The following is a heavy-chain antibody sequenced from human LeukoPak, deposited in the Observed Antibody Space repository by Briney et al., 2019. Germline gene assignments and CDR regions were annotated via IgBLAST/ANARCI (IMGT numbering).Heavy chain of an antibody. V-gene: IGHV1-24*01. Sequence: ASVKVSFTVSGYTLTELSMHWVRQAPGKGVEWMGGFDPEDGETIYAQKFQGRVTMTEDTSTDTAYMELSSLRSEDTAVYYCATGILGYCSGGSCKSEYFQHWGQGTLVTVSS. D-gene: IGHD2-15*01. CDR1: GYTLTELS. CDR3: ATGILGYCSGGSCKSEYFQH. J-gene: IGHJ1*01. CDR2: FDPEDGET.